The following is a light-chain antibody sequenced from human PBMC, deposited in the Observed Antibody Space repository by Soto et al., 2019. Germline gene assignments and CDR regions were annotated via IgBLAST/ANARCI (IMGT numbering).Light chain of an antibody. CDR3: QSYDGNNVV. CDR1: SGSVASNH. CDR2: ENN. V-gene: IGLV6-57*04. Sequence: NFMLTQPHSVSESPGKTVTISCTRSSGSVASNHVQWYQQRPGSAPTTLIYENNQRPSGVPDRFSGSVDSSSNSASLTISGLKTEDEADYYCQSYDGNNVVFGGGTKLTVL. J-gene: IGLJ3*02.